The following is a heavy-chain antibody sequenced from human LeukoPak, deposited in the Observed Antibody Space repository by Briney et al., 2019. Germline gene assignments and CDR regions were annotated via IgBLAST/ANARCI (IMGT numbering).Heavy chain of an antibody. CDR3: ARVDGSPYTPGHFDY. J-gene: IGHJ4*02. CDR1: GGSFSGYY. Sequence: SETLSLTCAVYGGSFSGYYWSWIRQPPGKGLEWIGEINHSGSTNYNPSLKSRVTIPVDTSKNQFSLKLSSVTAADTAVYYCARVDGSPYTPGHFDYWGRGTLVTVSS. CDR2: INHSGST. D-gene: IGHD1-26*01. V-gene: IGHV4-34*01.